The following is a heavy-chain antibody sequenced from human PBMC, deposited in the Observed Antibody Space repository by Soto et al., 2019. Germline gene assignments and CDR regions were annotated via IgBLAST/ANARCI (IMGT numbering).Heavy chain of an antibody. D-gene: IGHD1-1*01. J-gene: IGHJ6*02. CDR2: INHSGST. V-gene: IGHV4-34*01. Sequence: QVQLQQWGAGLLKPSETLSLTCAVYGGSLSGYYGNWIRQSPGKGLEWIGEINHSGSTNYNPSLKSRVTISIDTSKNQFSLKLSSVTAADTAVYYYARTRNLDVWGQGTTVIVSS. CDR1: GGSLSGYY. CDR3: ARTRNLDV.